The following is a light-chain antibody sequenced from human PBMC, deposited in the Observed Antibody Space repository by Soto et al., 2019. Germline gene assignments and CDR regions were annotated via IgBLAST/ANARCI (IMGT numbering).Light chain of an antibody. V-gene: IGLV2-14*01. J-gene: IGLJ2*01. CDR1: SSDVGAYNS. Sequence: QSALTQPASVSGAPGQSITISCTGTSSDVGAYNSVSWHQQHPGQAPKLMIYDVTNRASGVPDRFSASNSGNTASLTSSGLQAGDEADYYCSSYSSSNTDVFGAGTKVTVL. CDR2: DVT. CDR3: SSYSSSNTDV.